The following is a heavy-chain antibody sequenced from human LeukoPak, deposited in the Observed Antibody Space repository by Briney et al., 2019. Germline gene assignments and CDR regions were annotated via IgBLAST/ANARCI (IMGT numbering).Heavy chain of an antibody. CDR2: INHSGST. Sequence: SETLSLTCAVYGGSFSGYYWSWIRQPPGKGLEWIGEINHSGSTNYNPSLKSRVTISVDTSKNQFSLKLSSVTAADTAVYYCARGDYGDYRLWGQGTLVTVSS. CDR1: GGSFSGYY. J-gene: IGHJ4*02. V-gene: IGHV4-34*01. CDR3: ARGDYGDYRL. D-gene: IGHD4-17*01.